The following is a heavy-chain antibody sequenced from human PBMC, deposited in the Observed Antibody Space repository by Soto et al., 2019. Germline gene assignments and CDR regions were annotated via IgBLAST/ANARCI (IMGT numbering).Heavy chain of an antibody. CDR2: ISGSGGST. D-gene: IGHD1-1*01. Sequence: LGLTCAASRVPFSSYAMSWVRHAPVKGLEWVSAISGSGGSTYYADSVKSRFTNSRDNSKNTLYLQMNSLRAEDTAVYYCGKAGNPNAIKSFDYWGQGTLVTVSS. CDR3: GKAGNPNAIKSFDY. J-gene: IGHJ4*02. CDR1: RVPFSSYA. V-gene: IGHV3-23*01.